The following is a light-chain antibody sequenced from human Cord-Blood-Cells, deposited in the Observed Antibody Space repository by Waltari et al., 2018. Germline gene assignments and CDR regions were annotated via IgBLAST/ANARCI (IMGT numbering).Light chain of an antibody. CDR1: SSNIGRNY. CDR2: RNN. V-gene: IGLV1-47*01. CDR3: AAWDDSLSGLYV. J-gene: IGLJ1*01. Sequence: QSVLTQPPSASGTPGQRVTISCSGSSSNIGRNYVYWYQQLPGTAPTLLIYRNNQRPSGVPDRFSGSKSGTSASLAISGLRSEDEADYYCAAWDDSLSGLYVFGTGTKVTVL.